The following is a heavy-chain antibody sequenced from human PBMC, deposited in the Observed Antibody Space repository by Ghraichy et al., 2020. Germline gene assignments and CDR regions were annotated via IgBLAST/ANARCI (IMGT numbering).Heavy chain of an antibody. CDR1: GYTFTSYD. Sequence: ASVKVSCKASGYTFTSYDINWVRQATGQGLEWMGWMNPNSGNTGYAQKFQGRVTMTRNTSISTAYMELSSLRSEDTAVYYCARVGSGSSSSKYYYYMDVWGKGTTVTVSS. CDR3: ARVGSGSSSSKYYYYMDV. V-gene: IGHV1-8*01. CDR2: MNPNSGNT. J-gene: IGHJ6*03. D-gene: IGHD6-6*01.